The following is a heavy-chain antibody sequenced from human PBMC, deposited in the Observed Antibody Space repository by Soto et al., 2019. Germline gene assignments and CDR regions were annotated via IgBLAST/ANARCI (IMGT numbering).Heavy chain of an antibody. D-gene: IGHD1-1*01. J-gene: IGHJ4*02. CDR2: ISQTSSTT. Sequence: GGSLRLSCAASGVAFSSYAFSWIRQAPGKGLEWVSAISQTSSTTSYADSVKGRFTISRDNSRNILYLQMSRLRADDSAIYYCAKREPLGTSGSRYFDSWGQGSLVTVSS. V-gene: IGHV3-23*01. CDR3: AKREPLGTSGSRYFDS. CDR1: GVAFSSYA.